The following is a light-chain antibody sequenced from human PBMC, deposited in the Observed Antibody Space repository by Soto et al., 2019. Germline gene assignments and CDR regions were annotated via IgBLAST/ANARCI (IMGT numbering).Light chain of an antibody. CDR1: SSDVGGYNS. CDR2: DVT. Sequence: QSVLTQPASVSGSPGQSITISCTGTSSDVGGYNSVSWYQHHPGKAPKLMISDVTNRPSGVSNRFSGSKSGNTASLTISGLQAEDEAVYHCTSYTSTSTPVLFGGGTKVTVL. V-gene: IGLV2-14*03. CDR3: TSYTSTSTPVL. J-gene: IGLJ2*01.